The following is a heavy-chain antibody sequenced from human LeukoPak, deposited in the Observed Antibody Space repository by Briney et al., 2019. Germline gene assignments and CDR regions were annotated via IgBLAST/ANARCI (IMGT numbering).Heavy chain of an antibody. CDR1: GDSISGYY. CDR3: ARDVLAYCGGDCYSGYFDY. CDR2: ISYSGSA. D-gene: IGHD2-21*02. Sequence: PSETLSLTCTVSGDSISGYYWTWIRQPPGKGLEWIGHISYSGSANSNPSLKSRVTISVDTSKNQISLKLSSVTAADTAVYYCARDVLAYCGGDCYSGYFDYWGQGTLVTVSS. V-gene: IGHV4-59*01. J-gene: IGHJ4*02.